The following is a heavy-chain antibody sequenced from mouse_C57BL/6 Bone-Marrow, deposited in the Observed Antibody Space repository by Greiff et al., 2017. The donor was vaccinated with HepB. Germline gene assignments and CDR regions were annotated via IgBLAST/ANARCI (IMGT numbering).Heavy chain of an antibody. D-gene: IGHD1-1*01. V-gene: IGHV4-1*01. CDR2: INPDSSTI. Sequence: EAGGVDFSRYWMSWVRRAPGKGLEWIGEINPDSSTINYAPSLKDKFIISRDNAKNTLYLQMSKVRSEDTALYYCAITTDFDYWGQGTTLTVSS. CDR1: GVDFSRYW. J-gene: IGHJ2*01. CDR3: AITTDFDY.